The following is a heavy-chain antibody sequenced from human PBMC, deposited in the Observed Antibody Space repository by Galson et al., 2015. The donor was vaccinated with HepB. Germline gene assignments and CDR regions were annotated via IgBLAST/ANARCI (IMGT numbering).Heavy chain of an antibody. D-gene: IGHD2-2*01. CDR1: GFTFTDYS. J-gene: IGHJ4*02. CDR2: ISSDGSNK. V-gene: IGHV3-30*04. CDR3: ARDGRERQPLPGY. Sequence: SLRLSCAASGFTFTDYSMHWVRQTPDKGLEWVAIISSDGSNKNYADSVKGRFTISSGNSKNTLYLQVSSLKTEDTAVYYCARDGRERQPLPGYWGQGTLVTVSS.